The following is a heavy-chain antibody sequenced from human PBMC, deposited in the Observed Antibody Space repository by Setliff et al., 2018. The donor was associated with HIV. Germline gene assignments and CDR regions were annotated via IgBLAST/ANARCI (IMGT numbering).Heavy chain of an antibody. Sequence: ASVKVSCKTSGYSFTAYDINWVRQATGRGLEWMAWMNPSAGEIGYARKFQGRLTMTRDSSITTAFMELRGLRSEDTAIYYCARPSHVYDDDGPLGYWGQGTLVTVPQ. J-gene: IGHJ4*02. CDR2: MNPSAGEI. CDR3: ARPSHVYDDDGPLGY. CDR1: GYSFTAYD. V-gene: IGHV1-8*01. D-gene: IGHD3-16*01.